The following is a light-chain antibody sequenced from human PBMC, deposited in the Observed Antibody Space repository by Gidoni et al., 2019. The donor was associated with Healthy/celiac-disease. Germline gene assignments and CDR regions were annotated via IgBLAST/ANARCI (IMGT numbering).Light chain of an antibody. V-gene: IGKV1-NL1*01. J-gene: IGKJ2*01. CDR3: QQYYSTHT. CDR1: QGISNS. CDR2: AAS. Sequence: DIQMPQSPSSLSASVGDRVTITCRASQGISNSLAWYQQKPGKAPKLLLYAASRLESGVPSRFSGSGSGTDYTLTISSLQPEDFATYYCQQYYSTHTFGQGTKLEIK.